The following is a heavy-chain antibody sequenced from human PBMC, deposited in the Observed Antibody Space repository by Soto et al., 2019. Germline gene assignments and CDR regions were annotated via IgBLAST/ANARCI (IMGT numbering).Heavy chain of an antibody. V-gene: IGHV4-34*01. CDR2: INHSGST. D-gene: IGHD2-8*01. Sequence: PSETLSLTCAVYGGSFSGYYWSWIRQPPGKGLEWIGEINHSGSTNYNPSLKSRVTISVDTSKNQFSLKLSSVTAADTAVYYCARVRWYCTNAVCYTPAWFDPPGQGTLGTVS. J-gene: IGHJ5*02. CDR3: ARVRWYCTNAVCYTPAWFDP. CDR1: GGSFSGYY.